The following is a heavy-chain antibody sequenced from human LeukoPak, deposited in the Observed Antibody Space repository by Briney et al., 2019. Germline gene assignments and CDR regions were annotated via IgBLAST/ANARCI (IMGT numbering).Heavy chain of an antibody. J-gene: IGHJ6*02. Sequence: GGSLRLSCVASGFTFDDYGMHWVRQASGKGLEWVAGIMWRSGSTGYGDSVKGRFTISRDNAKKSLYLQMNGLRVEDTAFYYCTKDLTPGGADVWGQGTTVTVSS. CDR3: TKDLTPGGADV. D-gene: IGHD3-10*01. V-gene: IGHV3-9*01. CDR1: GFTFDDYG. CDR2: IMWRSGST.